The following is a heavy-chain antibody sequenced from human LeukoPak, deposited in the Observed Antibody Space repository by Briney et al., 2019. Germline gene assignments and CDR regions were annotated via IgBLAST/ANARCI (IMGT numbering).Heavy chain of an antibody. CDR3: AREMGAPNWGNYYYYGMDV. CDR1: GYTFTGYY. CDR2: INPNSGGT. V-gene: IGHV1-2*06. Sequence: ASVKVSCKASGYTFTGYYMHRVRQAPGQGLEWMGRINPNSGGTNYAQKLQGRVTMTTDTSTSTAYMELRSLRSDDTAVYYCAREMGAPNWGNYYYYGMDVWGQGTTVTVSS. D-gene: IGHD7-27*01. J-gene: IGHJ6*02.